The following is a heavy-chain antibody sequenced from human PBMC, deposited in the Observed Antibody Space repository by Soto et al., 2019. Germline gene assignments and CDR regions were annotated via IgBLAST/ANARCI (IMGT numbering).Heavy chain of an antibody. CDR3: ARGWGRWPHEKPGDY. V-gene: IGHV1-8*01. J-gene: IGHJ4*02. D-gene: IGHD3-16*01. CDR2: MNPNSGNS. Sequence: QVQLVQSGAELKESGASVKVSCTASEYTFVNHDINWVRQAPGRGLEWMGWMNPNSGNSGFAQKFQDRVTMTRDTSRDTAYMELRNLRSEDTAVYYCARGWGRWPHEKPGDYWGQGTLVTVS. CDR1: EYTFVNHD.